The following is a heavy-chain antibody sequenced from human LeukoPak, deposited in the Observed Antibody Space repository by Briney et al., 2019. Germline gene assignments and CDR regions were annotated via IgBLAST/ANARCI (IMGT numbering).Heavy chain of an antibody. D-gene: IGHD2-15*01. CDR2: ISSGGDST. Sequence: GGSLRLSCVASGFAFSSYGMTWVRQAPGKGLEWVSTISSGGDSTYYADSVKGRSTISRDNSKNTLYLQMNSLRAEDTAVYCCAKEVVAAPRWFDPWGQGTLVTVSS. V-gene: IGHV3-23*01. CDR3: AKEVVAAPRWFDP. J-gene: IGHJ5*02. CDR1: GFAFSSYG.